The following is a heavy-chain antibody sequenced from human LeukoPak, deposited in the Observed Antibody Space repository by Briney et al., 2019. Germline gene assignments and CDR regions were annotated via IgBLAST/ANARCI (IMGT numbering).Heavy chain of an antibody. CDR3: ARDQDGGYRFYYYYGMDV. Sequence: PGGSLRLSCAASGFTFSASTMHWVRQASGKGLEWVGRIRSKPNSYATAYAASVKGRFTISRDDSKNTAYLQMNSLETEDTAVYYCARDQDGGYRFYYYYGMDVWGQGTTVTVSS. J-gene: IGHJ6*02. CDR1: GFTFSAST. D-gene: IGHD5-12*01. CDR2: IRSKPNSYAT. V-gene: IGHV3-73*01.